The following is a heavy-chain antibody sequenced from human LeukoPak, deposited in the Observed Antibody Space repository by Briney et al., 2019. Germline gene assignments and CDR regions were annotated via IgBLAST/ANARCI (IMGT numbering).Heavy chain of an antibody. CDR1: GGSFSGYY. CDR2: INHSGST. V-gene: IGHV4-34*01. Sequence: PSETLSLTCAVYGGSFSGYYWSLIRQPAGKGLEWIGEINHSGSTNYNPSLKSRVTISVDTSKNQFSLKLSSVTAADTAVYYCARGYYDSSGYTTMDVWGQGTTVTVSS. D-gene: IGHD3-22*01. CDR3: ARGYYDSSGYTTMDV. J-gene: IGHJ6*02.